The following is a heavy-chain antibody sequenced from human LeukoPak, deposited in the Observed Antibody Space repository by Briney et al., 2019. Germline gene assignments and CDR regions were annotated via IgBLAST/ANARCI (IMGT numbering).Heavy chain of an antibody. V-gene: IGHV3-48*01. CDR2: ISSSSSTI. CDR3: ARDRGYCSSTSCYTWHAFDI. J-gene: IGHJ3*02. CDR1: GFTFSSYS. Sequence: GGSLRLSCAASGFTFSSYSMNWVRQAPGKGLEWVSYISSSSSTIYYADSVKGRFTISRDNAKNSLYLQMNSLRAEDTAVYYCARDRGYCSSTSCYTWHAFDIWGQGTMVTVSS. D-gene: IGHD2-2*02.